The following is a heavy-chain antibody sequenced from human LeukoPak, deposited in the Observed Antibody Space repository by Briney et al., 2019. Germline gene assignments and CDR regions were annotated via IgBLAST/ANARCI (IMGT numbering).Heavy chain of an antibody. CDR1: GGTFSSYA. Sequence: SVKVSCKASGGTFSSYAISWVRQAPGQGLEWMGGIIPIFGTANYAQKFQGRVTITTDESTSTAYMELSSLRSEDTAVYYRATTRSSPYGGWFDPWGQGTLVTVSS. J-gene: IGHJ5*02. CDR2: IIPIFGTA. D-gene: IGHD6-13*01. CDR3: ATTRSSPYGGWFDP. V-gene: IGHV1-69*05.